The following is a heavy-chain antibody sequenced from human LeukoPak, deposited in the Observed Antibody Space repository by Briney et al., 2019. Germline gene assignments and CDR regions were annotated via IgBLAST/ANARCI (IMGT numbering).Heavy chain of an antibody. J-gene: IGHJ3*02. CDR2: IYDIGNT. V-gene: IGHV4-59*01. Sequence: PPETLSLTCTVSGDSISHYSWSWIRQPPGKGLEWIAYIYDIGNTNYNPSLKSRVTISIHTSKNQFSLKLRSVTAADTAVYYCARDPGNVDAFDIWGQGTMVTVSS. CDR3: ARDPGNVDAFDI. CDR1: GDSISHYS.